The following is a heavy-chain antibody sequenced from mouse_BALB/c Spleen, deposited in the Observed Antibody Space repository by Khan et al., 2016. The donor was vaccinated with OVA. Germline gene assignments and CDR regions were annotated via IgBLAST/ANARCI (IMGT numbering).Heavy chain of an antibody. D-gene: IGHD1-2*01. Sequence: EVELVESGGDLVNPGGSLKLSCAASGFIFSSYGMSWVRQTPDKRLEWVATISSVGTYPYYPDSVKGRFTISRDNAKTTLSLQMSSLKSEDTAMYYSTRVITTSSGDYYAMDYWGQGTSVTVSS. V-gene: IGHV5-6*01. CDR3: TRVITTSSGDYYAMDY. J-gene: IGHJ4*01. CDR1: GFIFSSYG. CDR2: ISSVGTYP.